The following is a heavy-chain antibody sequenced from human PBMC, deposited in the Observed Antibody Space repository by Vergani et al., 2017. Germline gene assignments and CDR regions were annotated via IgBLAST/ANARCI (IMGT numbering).Heavy chain of an antibody. CDR1: GFTFSSYD. CDR2: ISGSGGST. Sequence: EVQLLESGGGLVQPGGSLRLSCAASGFTFSSYDMSWVRQAPGKGLEWVSVISGSGGSTFYADSVKGRFTISRDNSKNTLYLQMNSLRAEDTAVYYCARGSHIVVVTAHGAFDIWGQGTMVTVSS. J-gene: IGHJ3*02. D-gene: IGHD2-21*02. V-gene: IGHV3-23*01. CDR3: ARGSHIVVVTAHGAFDI.